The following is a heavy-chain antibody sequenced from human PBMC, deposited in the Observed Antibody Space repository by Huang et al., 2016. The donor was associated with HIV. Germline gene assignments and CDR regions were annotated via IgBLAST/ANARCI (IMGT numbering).Heavy chain of an antibody. V-gene: IGHV1-24*01. J-gene: IGHJ3*02. CDR3: AAGYDTYYDI. CDR2: FAPENGET. D-gene: IGHD2-21*01. Sequence: QVQLVQSGAEVKKPGASVKVSCKVSGYTLTELSIHWVRKDPGKGLEWMGVFAPENGETMYAQNFQGRVTMTEDTSTDTAYMELHSLRPEDTAVYYCAAGYDTYYDIWGQGTMVIASS. CDR1: GYTLTELS.